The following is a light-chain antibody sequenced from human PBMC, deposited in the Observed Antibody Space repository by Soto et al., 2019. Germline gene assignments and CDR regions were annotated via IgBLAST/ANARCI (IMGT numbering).Light chain of an antibody. Sequence: EIVLTQSPATLSLSPGERATLSCRASQSVTTYLVWYQQKPGQAPRLLIYDASKRAIGIPDRFSGSGSGTDFTLTFSSLEPEDFAVYYCQQRSSWPRVFGGGTKVEIK. CDR1: QSVTTY. CDR3: QQRSSWPRV. CDR2: DAS. J-gene: IGKJ4*01. V-gene: IGKV3-11*01.